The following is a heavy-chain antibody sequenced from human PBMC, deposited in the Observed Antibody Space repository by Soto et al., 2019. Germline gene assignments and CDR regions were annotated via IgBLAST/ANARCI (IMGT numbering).Heavy chain of an antibody. J-gene: IGHJ6*02. CDR2: IYSGGST. CDR1: GFTVSSNY. V-gene: IGHV3-66*01. D-gene: IGHD3-9*01. Sequence: PGGSLRLSCAASGFTVSSNYMSWVRQAPGKGLEWVSVIYSGGSTYYADYVKGRFTISRDNSKNTLYHQMNSQRAEDTAVYYCARDPPPGYLYYYYGMDVWGQGTTVTVSS. CDR3: ARDPPPGYLYYYYGMDV.